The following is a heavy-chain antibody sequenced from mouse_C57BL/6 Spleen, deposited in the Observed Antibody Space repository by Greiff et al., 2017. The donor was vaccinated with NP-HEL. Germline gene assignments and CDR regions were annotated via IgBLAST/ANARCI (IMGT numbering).Heavy chain of an antibody. Sequence: EVQLQESGPGMVKPSQSLSLTCTVTGYSITSGYDWHWIRHVPGNKLEWMGYISYSGRTNYNPSLKSRISITHDTSKNHFFLKLNSVTTEDTAKYYCARYEYVDWYFDFWGTGTTVTVSS. J-gene: IGHJ1*03. V-gene: IGHV3-1*01. CDR3: ARYEYVDWYFDF. CDR1: GYSITSGYD. D-gene: IGHD2-10*02. CDR2: ISYSGRT.